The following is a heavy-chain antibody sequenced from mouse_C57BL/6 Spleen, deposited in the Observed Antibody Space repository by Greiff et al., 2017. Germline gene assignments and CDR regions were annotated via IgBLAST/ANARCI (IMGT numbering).Heavy chain of an antibody. CDR3: ARWSLDY. V-gene: IGHV1-66*01. Sequence: LEESGPELVKPGASVKISCKASGYSFTSYYIHWVKQRPGQGLEWIGWIYPGSGNTKYNEKFKGKATLTADTSSSTAYMQLSSLTSEDSAVYYCARWSLDYWGQGTTLTVSS. J-gene: IGHJ2*01. CDR2: IYPGSGNT. CDR1: GYSFTSYY.